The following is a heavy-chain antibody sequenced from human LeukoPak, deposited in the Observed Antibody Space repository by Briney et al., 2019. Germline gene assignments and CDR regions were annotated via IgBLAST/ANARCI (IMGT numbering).Heavy chain of an antibody. Sequence: SVKVSCKTSGGTFSSYTITWVRQAPGQGLEWMGGIIPIFGTTNYAQKFQGRVTITADESTSTAYMELSSLRSEDTAVYYCARGWQLGGDLGDAFDIWGQGTMFTVFS. CDR1: GGTFSSYT. D-gene: IGHD2-21*01. CDR3: ARGWQLGGDLGDAFDI. V-gene: IGHV1-69*13. CDR2: IIPIFGTT. J-gene: IGHJ3*02.